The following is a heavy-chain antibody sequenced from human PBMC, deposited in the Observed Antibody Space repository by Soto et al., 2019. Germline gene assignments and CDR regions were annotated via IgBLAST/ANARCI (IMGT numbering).Heavy chain of an antibody. CDR2: IKSKTDGGTT. Sequence: GGSLRLSCAASGFTFSNAWMNWVRQAPGKGLEWVGRIKSKTDGGTTDYAAPVKGRFTISRDDSKNTLYLQMNSLKTEDTAVYYCTTDGLAYYCSGSYYNADSSHYWGPGPLVTVSS. V-gene: IGHV3-15*07. CDR1: GFTFSNAW. J-gene: IGHJ4*02. CDR3: TTDGLAYYCSGSYYNADSSHY. D-gene: IGHD3-10*01.